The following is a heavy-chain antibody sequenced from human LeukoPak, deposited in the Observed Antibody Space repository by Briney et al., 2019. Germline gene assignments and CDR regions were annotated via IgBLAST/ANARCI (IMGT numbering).Heavy chain of an antibody. CDR1: EFSLSDYG. CDR3: ARVRGVSLSVWYFDL. V-gene: IGHV3-48*04. Sequence: GTSLRLSCASSEFSLSDYGMHWVRQAPGKGLEWVSYIITGGSVIYYADSVKGRFTVSRDNAKNSLYLQMDSLRAEDTAVYYCARVRGVSLSVWYFDLWGRGTLVTVSS. D-gene: IGHD3-10*01. J-gene: IGHJ2*01. CDR2: IITGGSVI.